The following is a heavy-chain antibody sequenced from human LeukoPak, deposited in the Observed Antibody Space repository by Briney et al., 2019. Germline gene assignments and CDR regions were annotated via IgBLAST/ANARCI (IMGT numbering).Heavy chain of an antibody. D-gene: IGHD6-19*01. CDR2: ISYDGSNK. CDR3: ARPSAVAGTPFY. J-gene: IGHJ4*02. CDR1: GFTFSSYA. Sequence: GGSLRLSCAASGFTFSSYAMHWVRQAPGKGLEWVAVISYDGSNKYYADSVKGRFTISRDNSKDTLYLQMNSLRAEDTAVYYCARPSAVAGTPFYWGQGTLVTVSS. V-gene: IGHV3-30-3*01.